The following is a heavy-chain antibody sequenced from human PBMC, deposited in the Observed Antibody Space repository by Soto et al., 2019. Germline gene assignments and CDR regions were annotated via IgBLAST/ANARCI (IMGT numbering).Heavy chain of an antibody. CDR3: ARALHLYYYGSAY. Sequence: SVKVSCNAAAGTFSSYAISWVRHAPGQGLEWMGGIIPIFGTANYAQKFQGRVTITADKSTSTACLELSSLRSEDTAVYYCARALHLYYYGSAYWGQGTLVPVSS. D-gene: IGHD3-10*01. V-gene: IGHV1-69*06. J-gene: IGHJ4*02. CDR2: IIPIFGTA. CDR1: AGTFSSYA.